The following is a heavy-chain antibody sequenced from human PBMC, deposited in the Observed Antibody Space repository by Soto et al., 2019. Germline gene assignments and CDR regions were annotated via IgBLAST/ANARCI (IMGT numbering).Heavy chain of an antibody. J-gene: IGHJ6*02. D-gene: IGHD1-26*01. CDR3: ARDLSGSHRRSKYYYYYGMDV. CDR2: ISSSSSTI. Sequence: GGSLRLSCAASGFTFSSYSMNWVRQAPGKGLEWVSYISSSSSTIYYADSVKGRFTISRDNAKNSLYLQMNSLRDEDTAVYYCARDLSGSHRRSKYYYYYGMDVWGQGTTVTVSS. CDR1: GFTFSSYS. V-gene: IGHV3-48*02.